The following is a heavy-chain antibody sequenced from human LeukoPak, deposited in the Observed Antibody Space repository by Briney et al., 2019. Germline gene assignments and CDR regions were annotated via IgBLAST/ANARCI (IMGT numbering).Heavy chain of an antibody. CDR2: IYYSGST. CDR1: GGSISSYY. Sequence: ETLSLTCTVSGGSISSYYWSWIRQPPGKGLEWIGYIYYSGSTNYNPSLTSRVTISVDTSKNQFSLKLSSVTAADTAVYYCARGYYYDSSGYFPTFDYWGQGTLVTVSS. CDR3: ARGYYYDSSGYFPTFDY. J-gene: IGHJ4*02. D-gene: IGHD3-22*01. V-gene: IGHV4-59*01.